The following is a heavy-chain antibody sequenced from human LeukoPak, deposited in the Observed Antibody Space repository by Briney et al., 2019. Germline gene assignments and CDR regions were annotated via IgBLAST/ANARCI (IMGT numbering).Heavy chain of an antibody. CDR2: INSDGSIT. J-gene: IGHJ4*01. CDR3: ARVRATFSPHFDN. D-gene: IGHD5-12*01. V-gene: IGHV3-74*01. CDR1: GFTFSSYW. Sequence: GGSLRLSCAASGFTFSSYWMHWVRQARGKGLMWVSRINSDGSITNYADSVKGRFTISRDNAKNTLYLQMNSLRAEDTAVYYCARVRATFSPHFDNWGHGIQVSVSS.